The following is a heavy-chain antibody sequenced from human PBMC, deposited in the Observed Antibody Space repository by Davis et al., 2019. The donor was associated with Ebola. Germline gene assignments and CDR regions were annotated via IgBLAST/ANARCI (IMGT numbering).Heavy chain of an antibody. D-gene: IGHD1-1*01. V-gene: IGHV1-18*04. CDR3: ARAQFPTTSDH. J-gene: IGHJ4*02. Sequence: ASVKVSCKTSGYTFTNYGITWVRQAPGQGLEWMGWINPPNGNTNYAQNVQGRVTMTTDTSTSTAYMEVGTMRSADTAVYYCARAQFPTTSDHWGQGTLVTVSS. CDR2: INPPNGNT. CDR1: GYTFTNYG.